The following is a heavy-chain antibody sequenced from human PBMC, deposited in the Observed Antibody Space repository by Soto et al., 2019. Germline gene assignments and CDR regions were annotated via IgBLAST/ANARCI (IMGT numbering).Heavy chain of an antibody. CDR1: GFIFNTYT. Sequence: EVLLVESGGGLVKPGGSLTLSCAASGFIFNTYTINWVRQAPGKGLEWVASISSSSKDKFYADSVNARFSVSRDNAKNSAYLHMSSLGAGDSALYHCTRGSWGGDGIDVWRQGNTVTVSS. D-gene: IGHD3-16*01. CDR3: TRGSWGGDGIDV. V-gene: IGHV3-21*01. CDR2: ISSSSKDK. J-gene: IGHJ6*02.